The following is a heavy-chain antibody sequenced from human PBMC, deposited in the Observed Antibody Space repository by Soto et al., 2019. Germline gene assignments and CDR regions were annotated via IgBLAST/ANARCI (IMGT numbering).Heavy chain of an antibody. V-gene: IGHV3-30*18. CDR1: GFTFSSYG. J-gene: IGHJ6*02. D-gene: IGHD3-10*01. Sequence: LRLSCAASGFTFSSYGMHWVRQAPGKGLEWVAVISYDGSNKYYADSVKGRFTISRDNSKNTLYLQMNSLRAEDTAVYYCAKVEGATMVRGPSNYYYYYGMDVWGQGTTVTVSS. CDR3: AKVEGATMVRGPSNYYYYYGMDV. CDR2: ISYDGSNK.